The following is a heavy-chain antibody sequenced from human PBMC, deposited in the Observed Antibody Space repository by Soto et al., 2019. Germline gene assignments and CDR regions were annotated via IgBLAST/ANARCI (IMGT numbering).Heavy chain of an antibody. CDR2: IYWDDDK. CDR1: GFSLTTSGVG. Sequence: QITLKESGPTLVRPTQTLTLTCTFSGFSLTTSGVGVGWIRQPPGKALEWLAVIYWDDDKRYSSSLKSRLTITQDTSKNQVVLTMTNMDPVYTATYYCAHHPYYGLGSYSFDYWGQGTLVTVSS. D-gene: IGHD3-10*01. J-gene: IGHJ4*02. CDR3: AHHPYYGLGSYSFDY. V-gene: IGHV2-5*02.